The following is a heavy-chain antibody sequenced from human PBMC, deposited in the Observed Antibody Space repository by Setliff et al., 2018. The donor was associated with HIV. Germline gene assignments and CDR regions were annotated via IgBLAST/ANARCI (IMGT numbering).Heavy chain of an antibody. CDR1: GGSISSGGYY. CDR3: ARDGIYDYSNYVDAFDI. Sequence: SETLSLTCTVSGGSISSGGYYWSWIRQHPGKGLEYIGYIYYSGSMYYNPSLKSRVTISVDTSKNQFSLRLNSVTAADTAVYYCARDGIYDYSNYVDAFDIWGQGTMVTVSS. CDR2: IYYSGSM. V-gene: IGHV4-31*03. D-gene: IGHD4-4*01. J-gene: IGHJ3*02.